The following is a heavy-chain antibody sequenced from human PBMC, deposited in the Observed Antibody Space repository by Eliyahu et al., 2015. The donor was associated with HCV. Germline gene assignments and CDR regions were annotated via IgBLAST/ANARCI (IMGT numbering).Heavy chain of an antibody. J-gene: IGHJ4*02. V-gene: IGHV3-23*01. D-gene: IGHD5-12*01. CDR2: ITASGGNT. Sequence: SGFSFSNFAMSWVRQAPGKGLEWVSSITASGGNTYFADSVKGRFVISRDNSKNTLYLQMHSLSADDTGVYYCAKDRGQWLLGDDWGQGTLVTVSS. CDR1: GFSFSNFA. CDR3: AKDRGQWLLGDD.